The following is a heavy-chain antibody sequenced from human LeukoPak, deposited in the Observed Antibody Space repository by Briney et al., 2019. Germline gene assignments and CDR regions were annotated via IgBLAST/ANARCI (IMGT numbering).Heavy chain of an antibody. D-gene: IGHD3-22*01. Sequence: GESLKISCKGSGYSFTSYWSGWVGQMPGKGLEWMGIIYPGDSDTRYSPSFQGQVTISADKSISAAYLQWSSLKASDTAMYYCARRANYYDSSGYYYGFDYWGQGTLVTVSS. J-gene: IGHJ4*02. CDR1: GYSFTSYW. CDR2: IYPGDSDT. V-gene: IGHV5-51*01. CDR3: ARRANYYDSSGYYYGFDY.